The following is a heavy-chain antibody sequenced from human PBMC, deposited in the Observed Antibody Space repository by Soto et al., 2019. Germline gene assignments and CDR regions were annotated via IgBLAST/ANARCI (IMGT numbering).Heavy chain of an antibody. CDR3: ARQNPPPAWDDFWSGYYWYFDL. J-gene: IGHJ2*01. V-gene: IGHV4-61*01. Sequence: SETLSLTCTVSGGSVSSGSYYWSWIRQPPGKGLEWIGYIYYSGSTNYNPSLKSRVTISVDTSKNQFSLKLSSVTAADTAVYYCARQNPPPAWDDFWSGYYWYFDLWGRGTLATVSS. CDR2: IYYSGST. D-gene: IGHD3-3*01. CDR1: GGSVSSGSYY.